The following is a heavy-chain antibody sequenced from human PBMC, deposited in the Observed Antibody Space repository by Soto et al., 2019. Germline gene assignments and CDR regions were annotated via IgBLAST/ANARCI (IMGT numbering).Heavy chain of an antibody. J-gene: IGHJ5*02. V-gene: IGHV3-48*01. CDR2: ISSSSSTL. Sequence: EVQLVESGGGLVQPGGSLRLSCAASGFTFSSYSMNWVRQAPGKGLEWVSYISSSSSTLYYADSVKGRFTISRDNAKNSLYLQMISLRAEDTAVYYCARHPERIAEIGWFDPWGQGTLVTVSS. CDR1: GFTFSSYS. D-gene: IGHD6-13*01. CDR3: ARHPERIAEIGWFDP.